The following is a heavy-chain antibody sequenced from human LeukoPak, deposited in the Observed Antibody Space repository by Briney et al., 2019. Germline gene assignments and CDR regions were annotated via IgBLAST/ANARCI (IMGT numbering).Heavy chain of an antibody. Sequence: SETLSLTCAVYGGSFSGYYWSWIRQPPGKGLEWIGEINHSGSTNYNPSLKSRVTISVDTSKNQFSLKLSSVTAADTAVYCCARVSSSWYQDWYFDLWGRGTLVTVSS. CDR2: INHSGST. J-gene: IGHJ2*01. CDR1: GGSFSGYY. D-gene: IGHD6-13*01. V-gene: IGHV4-34*01. CDR3: ARVSSSWYQDWYFDL.